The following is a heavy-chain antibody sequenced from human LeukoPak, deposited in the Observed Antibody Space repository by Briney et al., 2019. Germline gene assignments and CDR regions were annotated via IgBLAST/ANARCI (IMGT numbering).Heavy chain of an antibody. J-gene: IGHJ6*02. D-gene: IGHD3-22*01. CDR1: GFTFSGSA. Sequence: GGSLRLSCAASGFTFSGSAMHWVRQASGKGLEWVGRIRSKANSYATAYAASVKGRFTISRDDSKNTLYLQMNSLRAEDTAVYYCARDVGSGYYFHYYYGMDVWGQGTTVTVSS. CDR3: ARDVGSGYYFHYYYGMDV. V-gene: IGHV3-73*01. CDR2: IRSKANSYAT.